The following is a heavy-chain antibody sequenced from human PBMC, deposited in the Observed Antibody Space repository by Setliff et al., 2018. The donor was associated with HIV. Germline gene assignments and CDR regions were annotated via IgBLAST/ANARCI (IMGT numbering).Heavy chain of an antibody. Sequence: SLTCSVYGASISNSNSYWGWIRQPPGKRPEWLGSIYDSGSTSYNPSLSSRLTISVDTSKNQVSLRLRSVTAADTGVYFCARALAGGSGWNYFDLWGPGTLVTVSS. V-gene: IGHV4-39*02. CDR3: ARALAGGSGWNYFDL. CDR1: GASISNSNSY. CDR2: IYDSGST. J-gene: IGHJ4*02. D-gene: IGHD6-19*01.